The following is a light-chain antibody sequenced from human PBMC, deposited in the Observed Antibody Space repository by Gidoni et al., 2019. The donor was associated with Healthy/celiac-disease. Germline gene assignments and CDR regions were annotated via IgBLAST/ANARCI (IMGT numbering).Light chain of an antibody. J-gene: IGLJ2*01. CDR3: QAWDSSPYVV. Sequence: SYELTQPPSVSVSPGQTAIITCSGDKLGDKFSSWYQRKAGQSPVLVIYHDLKRPSGIPERFSGSNSGNIATLTISGTQAMDEADYYCQAWDSSPYVVFGGGTKLTVL. CDR2: HDL. CDR1: KLGDKF. V-gene: IGLV3-1*01.